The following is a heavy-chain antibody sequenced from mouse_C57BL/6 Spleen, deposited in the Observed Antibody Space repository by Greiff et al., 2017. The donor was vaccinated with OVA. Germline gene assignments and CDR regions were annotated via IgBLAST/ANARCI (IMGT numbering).Heavy chain of an antibody. CDR2: IDPEDGET. D-gene: IGHD2-3*01. CDR3: AGGWLHWYCDV. CDR1: GFNIKDYY. V-gene: IGHV14-2*01. J-gene: IGHJ1*03. Sequence: VHVKQSGAELVKPGASVKLSCTASGFNIKDYYMHWVKQRTEQGLEWIGRIDPEDGETKYAPKLQGKATITADTSSNTAYLQLSSLTSEDTAVYYWAGGWLHWYCDVWGTGTTVTVSS.